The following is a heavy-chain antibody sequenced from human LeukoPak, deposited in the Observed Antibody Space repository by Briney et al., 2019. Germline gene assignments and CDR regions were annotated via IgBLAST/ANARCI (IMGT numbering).Heavy chain of an antibody. J-gene: IGHJ4*02. D-gene: IGHD1-1*01. Sequence: GGSLRLSCAAAGCTFDDYAMHWVRQAPGKGLEWGSGISGNSGSIGYADSVKGRFTISRDNAKNSLYLQMNRLRAEDTALYYCATQLVGYWGQGTLVTVSS. V-gene: IGHV3-9*01. CDR1: GCTFDDYA. CDR2: ISGNSGSI. CDR3: ATQLVGY.